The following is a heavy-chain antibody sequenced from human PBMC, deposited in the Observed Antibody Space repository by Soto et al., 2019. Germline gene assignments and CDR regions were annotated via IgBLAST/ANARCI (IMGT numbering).Heavy chain of an antibody. D-gene: IGHD3-10*01. CDR2: ISGSGRGAATFYP. CDR3: AKDTLYCVSGPSPGD. V-gene: IGHV3-23*01. CDR1: GFTFTNYA. Sequence: EVQLLESGGGLVQPGGSLRLSCAASGFTFTNYAMSWVRQAPGKGLEWVSTISGSGRGAATFYPYYADSVKGRFTTSRDNSKNTVSLQMNSLGAEDTALYYCAKDTLYCVSGPSPGDWGQGTLVTVSS. J-gene: IGHJ4*02.